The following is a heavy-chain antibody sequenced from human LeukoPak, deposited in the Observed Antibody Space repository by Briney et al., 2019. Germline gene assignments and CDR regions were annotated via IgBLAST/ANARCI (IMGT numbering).Heavy chain of an antibody. Sequence: PGGSLRLSCEASGFTFSAYAMTWVRQAPGKGLEWVSSISSSSSDIYYADSVKGRFTISRDNAKNSLYLQMNSLRVEDTAVYYCAREFFGSDWGQGTLVTVSS. CDR1: GFTFSAYA. J-gene: IGHJ4*02. V-gene: IGHV3-21*01. CDR3: AREFFGSD. D-gene: IGHD3-16*01. CDR2: ISSSSSDI.